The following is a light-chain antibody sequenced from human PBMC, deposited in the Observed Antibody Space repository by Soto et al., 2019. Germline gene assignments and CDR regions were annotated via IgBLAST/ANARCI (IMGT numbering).Light chain of an antibody. CDR3: QQYGTSPIT. CDR2: GAS. Sequence: ENGLTQSPGTLSLSPGEKTTLSCRASQTVSSYLTWHQQRPGQAPRLLIYGASKRATGIPDRFSGSGSGTDFTLTISRLEPEDFALYYCQQYGTSPITFGQGTRLEIK. V-gene: IGKV3-20*01. CDR1: QTVSSY. J-gene: IGKJ5*01.